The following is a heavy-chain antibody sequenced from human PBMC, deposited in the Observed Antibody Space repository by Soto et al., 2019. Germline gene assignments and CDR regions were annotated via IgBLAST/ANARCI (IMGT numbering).Heavy chain of an antibody. V-gene: IGHV3-30*18. D-gene: IGHD6-13*01. J-gene: IGHJ4*02. CDR3: AKEYGSTWIDH. CDR1: GFTFSTYG. CDR2: MSYDGTKE. Sequence: QVELVESGGGVVQPGRSLRLSCAASGFTFSTYGRHWVRQAPGKGLEWVAAMSYDGTKEYYVDSVKGRFTISRDNSRNTLFLQLNSLRAEDTAVYCCAKEYGSTWIDHWGQGTLVTVSS.